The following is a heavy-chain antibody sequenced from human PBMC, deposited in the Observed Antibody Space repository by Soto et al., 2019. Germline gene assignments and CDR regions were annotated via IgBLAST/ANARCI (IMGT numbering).Heavy chain of an antibody. Sequence: SETLSLTCAVYGGSFSGYYWSWIRQPPGKGLEWIGEINHSGSTNYNPSLKSRVTISVDTSKNQFSLKLSSVTAADTAVYYCARGGVQDDGSSTSYYYYYYYMDVWGKGTTVTVSS. CDR1: GGSFSGYY. D-gene: IGHD2-2*01. V-gene: IGHV4-34*01. CDR2: INHSGST. CDR3: ARGGVQDDGSSTSYYYYYYYMDV. J-gene: IGHJ6*03.